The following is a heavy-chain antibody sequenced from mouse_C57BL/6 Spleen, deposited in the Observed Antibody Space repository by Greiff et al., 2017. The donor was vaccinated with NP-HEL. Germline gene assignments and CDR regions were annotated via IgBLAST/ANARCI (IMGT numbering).Heavy chain of an antibody. CDR2: INPSSGYT. Sequence: QVQLQQSGAELAKPGASVKLSCKASGYTFTSYWMHWVKQRPGQGLEWIGYINPSSGYTKYNQKFKGKATLTADKSSSTAYMQLSSLTYEDSAVYYCARSGGDYGDGIGAVGYWGKGTSVTVSS. D-gene: IGHD2-4*01. V-gene: IGHV1-7*01. CDR3: ARSGGDYGDGIGAVGY. J-gene: IGHJ4*01. CDR1: GYTFTSYW.